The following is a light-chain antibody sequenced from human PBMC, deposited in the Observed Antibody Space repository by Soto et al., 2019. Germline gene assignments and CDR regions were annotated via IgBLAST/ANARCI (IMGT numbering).Light chain of an antibody. CDR1: SSDVGSYNL. V-gene: IGLV2-23*02. J-gene: IGLJ1*01. CDR3: CSYAGSSV. CDR2: EVS. Sequence: QSALTQPASVSGSPGQSITISCTGTSSDVGSYNLVSWYQQHPGKAPKLMIYEVSKRPSGVSNRFSGSKSGNTASLTISGLQADDEADYYCCSYAGSSVFGTGTKLTVL.